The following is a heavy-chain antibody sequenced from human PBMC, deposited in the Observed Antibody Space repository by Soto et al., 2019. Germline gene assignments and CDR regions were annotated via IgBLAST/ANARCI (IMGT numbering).Heavy chain of an antibody. CDR3: ARGGVGVTGYGMDV. CDR2: ITAGKGDT. V-gene: IGHV1-3*01. Sequence: QVQLVQSGAEVKKPGASVKVSCKSSGYTFTNYAIYWVRQAPGQRPGWMGWITAGKGDTEYSQKFQARVPFYRATPAATASRFLSRLRSNATAVYYCARGGVGVTGYGMDVWGQGTTVIVS. J-gene: IGHJ6*02. CDR1: GYTFTNYA. D-gene: IGHD1-20*01.